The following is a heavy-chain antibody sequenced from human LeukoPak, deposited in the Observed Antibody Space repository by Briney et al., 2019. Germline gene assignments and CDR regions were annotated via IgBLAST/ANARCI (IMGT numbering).Heavy chain of an antibody. J-gene: IGHJ4*02. Sequence: GGSLRLSCAASGFTFSSYAMHWVRQAPGKGLEWVAVISYDGSNKYYADSVKGRFTISRDNSKNTLYLQMNSLRAEDTAVYYCAPSWGPVVPDYWGQGTLVTVSS. V-gene: IGHV3-30-3*01. CDR1: GFTFSSYA. D-gene: IGHD2-15*01. CDR3: APSWGPVVPDY. CDR2: ISYDGSNK.